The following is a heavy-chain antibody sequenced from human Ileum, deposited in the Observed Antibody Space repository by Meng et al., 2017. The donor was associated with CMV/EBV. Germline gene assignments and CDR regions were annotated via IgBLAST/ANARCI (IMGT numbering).Heavy chain of an antibody. Sequence: GESLKISCAASGFTFSRYWMTWVRKAPGKGLEWVVNINQDGTKIYYVDSVKGRFTVSRDNARNSVYLQLNSLTVEDTAVYYCARIGYTSSSLDYWGRGALVTVSS. CDR1: GFTFSRYW. J-gene: IGHJ4*02. CDR2: INQDGTKI. D-gene: IGHD5-18*01. CDR3: ARIGYTSSSLDY. V-gene: IGHV3-7*01.